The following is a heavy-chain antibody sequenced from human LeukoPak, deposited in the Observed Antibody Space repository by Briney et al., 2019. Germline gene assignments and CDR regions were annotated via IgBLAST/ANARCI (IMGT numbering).Heavy chain of an antibody. CDR2: IKEDGSAT. V-gene: IGHV3-7*04. CDR1: GFTFSTYW. J-gene: IGHJ4*02. CDR3: ARDSPGYLAYDS. D-gene: IGHD1-1*01. Sequence: GGSLRLSCAASGFTFSTYWMTWVRQAPGKGPEWVANIKEDGSATYYVDSVKGRFTISRDNAKKSLYLQMNSLRAEDTAVYYRARDSPGYLAYDSWGQGTLVTVSS.